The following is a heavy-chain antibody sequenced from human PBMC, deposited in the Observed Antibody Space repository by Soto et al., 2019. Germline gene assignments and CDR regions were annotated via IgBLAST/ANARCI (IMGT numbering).Heavy chain of an antibody. CDR1: GVSLTSGTYY. V-gene: IGHV4-31*03. CDR2: IFYSGST. J-gene: IGHJ4*03. D-gene: IGHD1-1*01. CDR3: ASTENCFDY. Sequence: SAILSLTCSVSGVSLTSGTYYWSWIRQHPGKGLEWIGYIFYSGSTDYNPSLKSRVNISVDTSKNQFSLKLSSVTAADTAVYYFASTENCFDYWGHETVVTVSS.